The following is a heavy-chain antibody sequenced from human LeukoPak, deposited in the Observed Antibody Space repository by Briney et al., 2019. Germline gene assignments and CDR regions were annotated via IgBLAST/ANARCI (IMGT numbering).Heavy chain of an antibody. V-gene: IGHV3-23*01. CDR3: AKREVGATEYFDY. CDR2: ISGSGGST. Sequence: PGGSLRLSCAASGFTFSSYAMSWVRQAPGNRLEWVSAISGSGGSTYYADSVKGRFTISRDNSKNTLYLQMNSLRAEDTAVYYCAKREVGATEYFDYWGQGTLVTVSS. J-gene: IGHJ4*02. D-gene: IGHD1-26*01. CDR1: GFTFSSYA.